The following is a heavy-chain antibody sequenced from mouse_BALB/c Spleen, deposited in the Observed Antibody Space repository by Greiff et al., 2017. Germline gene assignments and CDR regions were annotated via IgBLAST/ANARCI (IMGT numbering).Heavy chain of an antibody. CDR3: ARASHYYGSYYYAMDY. CDR1: GFTFSSYA. Sequence: DVMLVESGGGLVKPGGSLKLSCAASGFTFSSYAMSWVRQTPEKRLEWVASISSGGSTYYPDSVKGRFTISRDNARNILYLQMSSLRSEDTAMYYCARASHYYGSYYYAMDYWGQGTSVTVSS. J-gene: IGHJ4*01. D-gene: IGHD1-2*01. CDR2: ISSGGST. V-gene: IGHV5-6-5*01.